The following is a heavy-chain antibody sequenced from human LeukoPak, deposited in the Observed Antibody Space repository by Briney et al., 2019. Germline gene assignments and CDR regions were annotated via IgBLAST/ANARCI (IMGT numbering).Heavy chain of an antibody. CDR1: GDSISSFY. D-gene: IGHD6-19*01. CDR3: ATGYSSGWYFDY. J-gene: IGHJ4*02. Sequence: PSETLSLTCTVSGDSISSFYWSWIRQPPGKGLEWIGYIYNSGTTNYNPSLKSRVTISVDTSKNQFSLKVSSVTAADTAVYYCATGYSSGWYFDYWGQGTLVTVSS. V-gene: IGHV4-59*01. CDR2: IYNSGTT.